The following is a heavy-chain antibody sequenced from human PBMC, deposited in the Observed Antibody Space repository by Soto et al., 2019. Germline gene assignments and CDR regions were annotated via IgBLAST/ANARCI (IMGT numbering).Heavy chain of an antibody. Sequence: VGSLRLSCAASGFTFSDYYMSWIRQAPGKGLEWVSYISSSGSTIYYADSVKGRFTISRDNAKNSLYLQMNSLRAEDTAVYYCARARGRVVVITTKWPYFDYWGQGTLVTVSS. J-gene: IGHJ4*02. CDR2: ISSSGSTI. CDR3: ARARGRVVVITTKWPYFDY. D-gene: IGHD3-22*01. V-gene: IGHV3-11*01. CDR1: GFTFSDYY.